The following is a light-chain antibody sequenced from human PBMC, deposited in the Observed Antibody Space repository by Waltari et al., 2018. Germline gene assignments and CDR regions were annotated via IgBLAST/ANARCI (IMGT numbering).Light chain of an antibody. CDR1: QDITSW. V-gene: IGKV1-5*03. CDR2: KAS. Sequence: DIQMTQSPSSLPASVGDKVTITCRASQDITSWLAWYQQKPGKAPDLLIYKASSLQGGVPSRFSGSGSGTDFTLTINSLQPEDFATYYCQQYDSAPFTFGQGTKVDIK. J-gene: IGKJ2*01. CDR3: QQYDSAPFT.